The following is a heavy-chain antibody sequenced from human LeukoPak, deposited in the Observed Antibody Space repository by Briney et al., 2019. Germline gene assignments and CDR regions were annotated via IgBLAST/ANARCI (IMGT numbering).Heavy chain of an antibody. Sequence: GGSLRLSCAASGFTFSGSAMHWVRQASGKGLERVGRIRSKANSYATAYAASVKGRFTISRDDSKNTAYLQMNSLKTEDTAVYYCTSQIPDYYGSGSYYSDYWGQGTLVTVSS. CDR1: GFTFSGSA. D-gene: IGHD3-10*01. CDR2: IRSKANSYAT. V-gene: IGHV3-73*01. CDR3: TSQIPDYYGSGSYYSDY. J-gene: IGHJ4*02.